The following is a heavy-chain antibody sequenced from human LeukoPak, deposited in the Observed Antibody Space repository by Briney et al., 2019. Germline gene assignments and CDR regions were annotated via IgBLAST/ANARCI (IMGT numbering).Heavy chain of an antibody. V-gene: IGHV4-34*01. J-gene: IGHJ4*02. CDR1: GGSFRGYY. Sequence: PSETLSLTCAVYGGSFRGYYWSWIRQPPGKGLEWIGEINHSGSTNYNPSLKSRVTISVDTSKNQFSLKLSSVTAADTAVYYCARGIPGRSIDYWGQGTLVTVSS. CDR2: INHSGST. D-gene: IGHD3-16*02. CDR3: ARGIPGRSIDY.